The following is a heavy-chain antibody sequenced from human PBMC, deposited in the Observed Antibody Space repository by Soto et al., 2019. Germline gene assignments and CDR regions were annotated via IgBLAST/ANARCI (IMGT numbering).Heavy chain of an antibody. CDR2: ISGGGEKI. V-gene: IGHV3-23*01. CDR1: GFPFRTGA. CDR3: AKCDCGGDWGVYHYDH. Sequence: EVQLLESGGGLVQPGGSWGPSGPPLGFPFRTGALVWAARVPGKGLGWVSGISGGGEKIFYADSVKGRFTISRDNSKNTVSLQMNSLRVEDTALYYCAKCDCGGDWGVYHYDHWGQGSQVTVSS. J-gene: IGHJ5*02. D-gene: IGHD2-21*02.